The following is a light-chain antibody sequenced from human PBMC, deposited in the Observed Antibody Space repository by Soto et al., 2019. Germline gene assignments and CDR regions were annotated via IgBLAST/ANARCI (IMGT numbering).Light chain of an antibody. CDR2: DAS. CDR3: QQRSNWPLT. CDR1: QSLSSY. Sequence: EIVLTQSPATLSLSPGERATLSCRASQSLSSYLAWYQQKPGQAPRLLIYDASNRATGIPARFSGSGSGTDFTLTISSLEPEDFAVYYCQQRSNWPLTFGGGTQVDIK. J-gene: IGKJ4*01. V-gene: IGKV3-11*01.